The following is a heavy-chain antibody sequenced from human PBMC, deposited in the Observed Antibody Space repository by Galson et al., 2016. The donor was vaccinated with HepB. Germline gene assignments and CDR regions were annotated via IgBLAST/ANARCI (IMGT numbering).Heavy chain of an antibody. CDR1: GASVSSNSVT. Sequence: CAISGASVSSNSVTWNWIRQSPSRGLEWLGRTYYRSKWYNDYAVSVKSRMTINPDTSKNQFSLQLNSVTPEDTAVYYCARRGSKEKGYFDLWGRGTLVTVSS. D-gene: IGHD6-13*01. CDR3: ARRGSKEKGYFDL. CDR2: TYYRSKWYN. V-gene: IGHV6-1*01. J-gene: IGHJ2*01.